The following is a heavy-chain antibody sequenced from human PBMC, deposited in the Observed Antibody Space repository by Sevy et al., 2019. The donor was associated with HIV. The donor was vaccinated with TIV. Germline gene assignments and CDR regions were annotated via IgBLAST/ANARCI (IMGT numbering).Heavy chain of an antibody. CDR1: GFTFSSYG. Sequence: GGSLRLSCAASGFTFSSYGMHWVRQAPGKGLEWVAVISYDGSNKYYADSVKGRFTISRDNSKNTLYLQMNSLSAEDTAVYYCAKEVVVLVAARILSRALDYWGQGTLVTVSS. CDR2: ISYDGSNK. V-gene: IGHV3-30*18. CDR3: AKEVVVLVAARILSRALDY. D-gene: IGHD2-15*01. J-gene: IGHJ4*02.